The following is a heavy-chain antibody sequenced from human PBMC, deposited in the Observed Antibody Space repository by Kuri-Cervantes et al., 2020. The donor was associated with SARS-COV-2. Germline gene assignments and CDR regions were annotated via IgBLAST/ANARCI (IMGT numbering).Heavy chain of an antibody. CDR2: INPDGSYT. V-gene: IGHV3-74*01. CDR1: GFTFSGHW. CDR3: VRDGDHWNFDY. Sequence: GASLQISCAASGFTFSGHWIHWVRQAPGKGLVWVSRINPDGSYTNNADSVKGRFTLSRDNAKNMLFLQMNSLRAEDTAVYYCVRDGDHWNFDYWGQGTLVTVSS. J-gene: IGHJ4*02. D-gene: IGHD1-1*01.